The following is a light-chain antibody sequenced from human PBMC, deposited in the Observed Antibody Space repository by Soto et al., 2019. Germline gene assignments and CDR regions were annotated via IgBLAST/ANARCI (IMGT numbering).Light chain of an antibody. J-gene: IGKJ2*01. CDR3: QQYSSDSNT. V-gene: IGKV1-5*03. CDR2: KAS. Sequence: DIQMTQSPSTLSASVGDRVTITCRASQDINIWLAWYQQKPGKAPKLLIYKASTLERGVPSRFIGSGSGTDFTLAISSLQPDDFATYYCQQYSSDSNTFGQGTRLDIQ. CDR1: QDINIW.